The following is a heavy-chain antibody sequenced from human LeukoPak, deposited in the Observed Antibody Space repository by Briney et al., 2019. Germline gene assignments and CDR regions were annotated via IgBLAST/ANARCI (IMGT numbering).Heavy chain of an antibody. CDR2: INHSGST. Sequence: SETLSLTCAVYGGSLSGYSWSWIRQPPGKGLEWIGEINHSGSTNYNPSLKSRVTMSVDTSKNQFSLKLSSVTAADTAVYYCARVTRYFDWLTRGYFDYWGQGTLVTVSS. CDR1: GGSLSGYS. J-gene: IGHJ4*02. D-gene: IGHD3-9*01. V-gene: IGHV4-34*01. CDR3: ARVTRYFDWLTRGYFDY.